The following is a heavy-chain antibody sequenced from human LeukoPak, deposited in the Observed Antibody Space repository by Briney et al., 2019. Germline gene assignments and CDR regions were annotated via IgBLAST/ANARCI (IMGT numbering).Heavy chain of an antibody. Sequence: SETLSLTCAVYGGSFSGYYWSWIRQPPGKGLEWIAEINHSGSTNYNPSLKSRVTISVDTSKNQFSLKLSSVTAADTAVYYCARLESLGHIVGATKADYWGQGTLVTVSS. CDR2: INHSGST. D-gene: IGHD1-26*01. J-gene: IGHJ4*02. CDR3: ARLESLGHIVGATKADY. V-gene: IGHV4-34*01. CDR1: GGSFSGYY.